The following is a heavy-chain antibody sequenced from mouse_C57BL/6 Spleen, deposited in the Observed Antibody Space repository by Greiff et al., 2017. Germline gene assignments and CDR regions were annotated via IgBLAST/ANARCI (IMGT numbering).Heavy chain of an antibody. CDR3: ARGITAVGDGDY. V-gene: IGHV1-64*01. CDR1: GYTFTSYW. CDR2: IHPNSGST. Sequence: VQLQQPGAELVKPGASAKLSCKASGYTFTSYWMHWVKQRPGQGLEWIGMIHPNSGSTNYNEKFKSKATLTVDKSSSTAYMQLSSLTSEDSAVYYCARGITAVGDGDYWGQGTTLTVSS. J-gene: IGHJ2*01. D-gene: IGHD1-1*01.